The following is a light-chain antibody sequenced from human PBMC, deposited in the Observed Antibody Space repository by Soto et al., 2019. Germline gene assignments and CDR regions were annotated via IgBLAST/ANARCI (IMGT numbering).Light chain of an antibody. CDR2: DVN. CDR1: SSDVGAYNH. V-gene: IGLV2-14*03. CDR3: SSYATSSAV. Sequence: QSVLTQPASVSGSPGQSIAISCTGTSSDVGAYNHVSWYQQHPGKAPKLMIYDVNSRPSGVSDRFSGSKSGNTASLTISGLQAEDEADYYCSSYATSSAVFGGRTKLTVL. J-gene: IGLJ2*01.